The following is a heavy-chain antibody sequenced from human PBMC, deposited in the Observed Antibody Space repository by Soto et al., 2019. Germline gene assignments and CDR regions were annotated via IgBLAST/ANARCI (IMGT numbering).Heavy chain of an antibody. CDR3: ARPLTGTTNDAFDI. D-gene: IGHD1-7*01. CDR2: INPNSGDT. J-gene: IGHJ3*02. CDR1: GYTFTGYY. V-gene: IGHV1-2*04. Sequence: ASVKVSCKASGYTFTGYYMHWVRQAPGQGLEWMGWINPNSGDTNYAQKFQGWVTMTRDTSISTAYMELSRLRSDDTAVYYCARPLTGTTNDAFDIWGQGTMVTVSS.